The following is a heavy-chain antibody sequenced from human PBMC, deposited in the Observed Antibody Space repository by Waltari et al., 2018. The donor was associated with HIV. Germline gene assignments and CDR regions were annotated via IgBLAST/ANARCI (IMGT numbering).Heavy chain of an antibody. CDR2: VRHSGPT. CDR3: ARGHIVVVPAAIQSGWFDP. Sequence: QVQLQQWGAGVLKPSETLSLTCAVYGGSFSGYCWTWIRQPPGTRLEWIGEVRHSGPTNYRPSRKSRVTVSVDTSKNQFSLKLNSVTAADTAIYYCARGHIVVVPAAIQSGWFDPWGQGTMVTVSS. CDR1: GGSFSGYC. V-gene: IGHV4-34*01. J-gene: IGHJ5*02. D-gene: IGHD2-2*02.